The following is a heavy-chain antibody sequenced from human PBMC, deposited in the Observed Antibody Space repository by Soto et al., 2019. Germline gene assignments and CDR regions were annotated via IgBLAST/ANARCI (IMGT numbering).Heavy chain of an antibody. V-gene: IGHV1-8*01. CDR3: ARERSAAGTGWFDP. J-gene: IGHJ5*02. CDR2: MNPNSGNT. D-gene: IGHD6-13*01. CDR1: GYTFTSYD. Sequence: QVQLVQSGAEVKKPGASVKVSCKASGYTFTSYDINWVRQATGQGLEWMGWMNPNSGNTAYAQKFQGRVTMTRNTYISTAYMELSSLRSEDTAVYFCARERSAAGTGWFDPWGQGTRVTVSS.